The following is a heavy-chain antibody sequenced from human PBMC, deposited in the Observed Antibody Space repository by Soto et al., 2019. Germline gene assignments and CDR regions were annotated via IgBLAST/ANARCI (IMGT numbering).Heavy chain of an antibody. CDR2: ISSSSSYI. J-gene: IGHJ4*02. V-gene: IGHV3-21*01. Sequence: LRLSCAASGFTFSSYSMNWVRQAPGKGLEWVSSISSSSSYIYYADSVKGRFTISRDNAKNSLYLQMNSLRAEDTAVYYCARDQPEYSYRYRLAYCGQGTLVTVSS. CDR1: GFTFSSYS. CDR3: ARDQPEYSYRYRLAY. D-gene: IGHD5-18*01.